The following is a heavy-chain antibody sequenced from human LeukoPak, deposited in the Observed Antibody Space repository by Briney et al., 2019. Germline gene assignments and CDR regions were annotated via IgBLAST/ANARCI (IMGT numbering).Heavy chain of an antibody. CDR3: APWGGSYLRTLDY. CDR1: GFTFSSYE. V-gene: IGHV3-48*03. Sequence: PGGSLRLSCAASGFTFSSYEMNWVRQAPGKELEWVSYISSSGSTIYYADSVKGRFTISRDNAKNSLYLQMNSLRAEDTAVYYCAPWGGSYLRTLDYWGQGTLVTVSS. CDR2: ISSSGSTI. D-gene: IGHD1-26*01. J-gene: IGHJ4*02.